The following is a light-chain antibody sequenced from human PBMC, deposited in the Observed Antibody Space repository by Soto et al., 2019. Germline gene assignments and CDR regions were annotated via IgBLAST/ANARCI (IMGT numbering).Light chain of an antibody. CDR3: LQTAQFPRT. J-gene: IGKJ1*01. CDR1: QSLVDSAGNTH. CDR2: KVS. Sequence: DIVMTQTPVSSPVTLGQPASISCRSSQSLVDSAGNTHLSWLQQRPGQAPRLLIYKVSNRFSGVPDRFSGSGAGTDFPLQISRVEAEDVGLYYCLQTAQFPRTFGQGTKVEIK. V-gene: IGKV2-24*01.